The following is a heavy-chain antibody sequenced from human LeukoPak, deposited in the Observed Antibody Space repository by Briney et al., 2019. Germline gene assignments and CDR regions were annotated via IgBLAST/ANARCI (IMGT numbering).Heavy chain of an antibody. J-gene: IGHJ4*02. Sequence: SETLSLTCTVSGGSLSSSSYYWGWIRQPPGKGLEWIGSHYYSGSTYYNPSLKIRVTISVDTSKHQFSLKLSSVTAADTAVYYCASGDLEFDYWGQGTLVTVSS. CDR3: ASGDLEFDY. CDR1: GGSLSSSSYY. CDR2: HYYSGST. V-gene: IGHV4-39*01. D-gene: IGHD2-21*02.